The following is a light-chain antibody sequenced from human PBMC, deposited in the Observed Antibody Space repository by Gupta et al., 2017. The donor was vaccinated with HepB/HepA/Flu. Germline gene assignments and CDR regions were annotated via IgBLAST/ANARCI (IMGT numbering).Light chain of an antibody. J-gene: IGKJ1*01. CDR2: WAS. V-gene: IGKV4-1*01. CDR1: QSVLDSSSNRKY. Sequence: DILLTQSLNSLAVSLGERATINCKSSQSVLDSSSNRKYLAWYQQKPRRPPRLLIYWASTRESGVPDRFSGSGSGTDFTLKISSVEAEDVAVYYCKQDERFPCTFGQGTTVEIK. CDR3: KQDERFPCT.